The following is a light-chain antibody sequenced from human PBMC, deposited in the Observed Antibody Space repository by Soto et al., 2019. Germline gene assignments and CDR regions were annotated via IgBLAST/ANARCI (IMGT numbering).Light chain of an antibody. CDR2: GAS. CDR1: QSISSSY. CDR3: QQYDNCPVTWT. Sequence: EIVLTQSPGTLSLSPGERATLSCRASQSISSSYLAWYQHKPGQAPRLLIYGASTRATGIPARFSGSGSGTEFTLTISSLQSEDFAVYYCQQYDNCPVTWTFGQGTKVDIK. J-gene: IGKJ1*01. V-gene: IGKV3-15*01.